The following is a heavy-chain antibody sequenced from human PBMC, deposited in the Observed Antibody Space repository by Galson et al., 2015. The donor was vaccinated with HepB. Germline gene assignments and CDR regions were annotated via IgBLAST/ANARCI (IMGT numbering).Heavy chain of an antibody. CDR3: AGGLRLGELSQ. CDR1: GYTFSNYY. V-gene: IGHV1-46*01. CDR2: INPSGESS. J-gene: IGHJ4*02. D-gene: IGHD3-16*02. Sequence: SVKVSCKASGYTFSNYYVHWVRQAPGQGLEWMGIINPSGESSIDTQRFQGRVTMTRDTSTSTVYIQQRNLRSEDTAVYFCAGGLRLGELSQWGQGTLVTVSS.